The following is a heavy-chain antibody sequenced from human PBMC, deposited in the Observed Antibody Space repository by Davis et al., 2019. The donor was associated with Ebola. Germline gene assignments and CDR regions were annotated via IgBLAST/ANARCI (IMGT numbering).Heavy chain of an antibody. D-gene: IGHD1-26*01. J-gene: IGHJ4*02. Sequence: GESLKISCAASGFTFSSYAMSWVRQAPGKGLEWVSAISGSGGSTYYADSVKGRFTISRDNSKNTLYLQMNSLRAEDTAVYYCAREAWELLLDYWGQGTLVTVSS. CDR2: ISGSGGST. CDR3: AREAWELLLDY. V-gene: IGHV3-23*01. CDR1: GFTFSSYA.